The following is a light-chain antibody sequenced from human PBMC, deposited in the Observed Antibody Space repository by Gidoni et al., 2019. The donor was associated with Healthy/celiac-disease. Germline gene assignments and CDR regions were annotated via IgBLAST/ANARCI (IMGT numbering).Light chain of an antibody. Sequence: QSALTQPASVSGSPGQSITISCTGPSSDVGGYNYVSWYQQHPGKAPKLMIYEVSNQPSGVANRFSGSKSGNKASLTISGLQAEDEADYYCSSYTSSSTWVFGGGTKLTVL. CDR1: SSDVGGYNY. CDR2: EVS. V-gene: IGLV2-14*01. J-gene: IGLJ3*02. CDR3: SSYTSSSTWV.